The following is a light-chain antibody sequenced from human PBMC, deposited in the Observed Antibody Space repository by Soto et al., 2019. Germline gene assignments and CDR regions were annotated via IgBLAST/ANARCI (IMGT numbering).Light chain of an antibody. V-gene: IGKV1-5*03. CDR3: QQYHSFPIT. CDR1: QSISIW. Sequence: DIQMTQSPSTLSASVGDRVTITCRASQSISIWLSWYQQKPGKAPKFLIYKASDVESGVPSRFSGSGSGTEFTLTISSLQSDDCAIYFCQQYHSFPITFGGGTKVDIK. CDR2: KAS. J-gene: IGKJ4*01.